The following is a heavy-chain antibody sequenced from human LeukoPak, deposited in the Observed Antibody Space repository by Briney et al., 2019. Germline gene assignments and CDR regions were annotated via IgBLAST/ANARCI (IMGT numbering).Heavy chain of an antibody. V-gene: IGHV4-39*01. J-gene: IGHJ4*02. CDR2: IYYSGST. D-gene: IGHD2-8*02. Sequence: PSETLSLTCTVSGCTISSSSYYWVWIRPPPGKGLEWIGSIYYSGSTYYNPSLKSRVTISVDTPKNQFSLKLSSVTAADTAVYYCARRLEMPWGCDDNWGQGTLVSVSS. CDR3: ARRLEMPWGCDDN. CDR1: GCTISSSSYY.